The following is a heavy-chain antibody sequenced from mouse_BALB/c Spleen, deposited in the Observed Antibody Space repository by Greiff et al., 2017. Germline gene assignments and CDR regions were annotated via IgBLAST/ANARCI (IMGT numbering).Heavy chain of an antibody. D-gene: IGHD2-14*01. CDR1: GYTFTSYD. CDR2: IYPGDGST. CDR3: ARRGYDRAMDY. V-gene: IGHV1S56*01. Sequence: QVQLQQSGAELVRPGTSVKVSCKASGYTFTSYDINWVKQRPGQGLEWIGWIYPGDGSTKYNEKFKGKATLTADKSSSTAYMQLSSLTSENSAVYFCARRGYDRAMDYWGQGTSVTVSS. J-gene: IGHJ4*01.